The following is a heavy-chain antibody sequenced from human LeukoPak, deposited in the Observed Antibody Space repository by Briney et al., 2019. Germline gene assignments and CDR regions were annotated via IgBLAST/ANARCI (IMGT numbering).Heavy chain of an antibody. CDR2: ISSSSSYI. CDR3: ARESPSSSSWYSDAFDI. CDR1: GFTFSSYS. Sequence: PGGSLRLSCAASGFTFSSYSMNWVRQAPGKGLEWVSSISSSSSYIYYADSVKGRFTISRDNAKNSLYLQMNSLRAEDTAVYYCARESPSSSSWYSDAFDIWGQGTMVTVSS. D-gene: IGHD6-13*01. J-gene: IGHJ3*02. V-gene: IGHV3-21*01.